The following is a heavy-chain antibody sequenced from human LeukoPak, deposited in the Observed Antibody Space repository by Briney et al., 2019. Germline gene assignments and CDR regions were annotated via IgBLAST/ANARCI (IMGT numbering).Heavy chain of an antibody. V-gene: IGHV1-2*02. CDR2: INPNSGGT. CDR1: GYTFTGYF. Sequence: ASVKVSCKASGYTFTGYFMHWVRQAPGQGLEWMGWINPNSGGTNYAQKFQGRVTMTGDTSISTAYMELSRLRSDDTAVYYCAREERYYYYMDVWGKGTTVTISS. CDR3: AREERYYYYMDV. J-gene: IGHJ6*03.